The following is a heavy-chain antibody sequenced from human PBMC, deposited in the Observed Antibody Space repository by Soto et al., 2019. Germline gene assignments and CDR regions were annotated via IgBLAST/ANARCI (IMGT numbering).Heavy chain of an antibody. V-gene: IGHV3-48*04. CDR3: ARENGVPVGDWGSDAFDI. CDR2: ISSSSSTI. D-gene: IGHD2-8*01. J-gene: IGHJ3*02. Sequence: GGSLRLSCAASGFTFSSYSMNWVRQAPGKGLEWVSYISSSSSTIYYADSVKGRFTISRDNAKNSLYLQMNSLRAEDTAVYYCARENGVPVGDWGSDAFDIWGQGTMVTVSS. CDR1: GFTFSSYS.